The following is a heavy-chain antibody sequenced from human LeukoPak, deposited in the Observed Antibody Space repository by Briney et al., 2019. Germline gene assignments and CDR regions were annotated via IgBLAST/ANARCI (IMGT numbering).Heavy chain of an antibody. V-gene: IGHV3-21*01. CDR3: ARVAVAGTGHDAFDI. Sequence: PGGSLRLSCAASGFTFSSYSMNWVRQAPGKGLEWVSSISSSSSYIYYADSVKGRFTISRDNAKNSLYLQMNSLRAEDTAVYYCARVAVAGTGHDAFDIWGQGTMVTVSS. CDR1: GFTFSSYS. J-gene: IGHJ3*02. D-gene: IGHD6-19*01. CDR2: ISSSSSYI.